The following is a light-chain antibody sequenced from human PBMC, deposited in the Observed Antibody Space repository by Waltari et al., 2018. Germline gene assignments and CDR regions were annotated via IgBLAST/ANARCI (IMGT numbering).Light chain of an antibody. CDR2: VNSDGSH. CDR3: QTGGHGTWV. CDR1: SGHSSNV. J-gene: IGLJ3*02. V-gene: IGLV4-69*01. Sequence: QLVLTQSPSASASLGASVKLTCTLSSGHSSNVIAWLQQQPEKGPRYLMKVNSDGSHSKGDKIPDRFSCSSSGTEHYLTLSSLQSEDEADYYCQTGGHGTWVFGGGTKLTVL.